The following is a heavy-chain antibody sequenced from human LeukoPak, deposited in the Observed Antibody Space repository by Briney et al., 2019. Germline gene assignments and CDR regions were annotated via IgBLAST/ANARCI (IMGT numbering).Heavy chain of an antibody. CDR3: AKGSEWLELESSFDY. V-gene: IGHV3-9*01. Sequence: GGSLRLSCAASGFIFDDYVMHWVRQAPGKGLEWVSGISWNSGNIDYADSVKGRFTISRDNAKNSLCLQMNSLRAEDTALYCCAKGSEWLELESSFDYWGQGTLVTVSS. D-gene: IGHD6-19*01. CDR2: ISWNSGNI. CDR1: GFIFDDYV. J-gene: IGHJ4*02.